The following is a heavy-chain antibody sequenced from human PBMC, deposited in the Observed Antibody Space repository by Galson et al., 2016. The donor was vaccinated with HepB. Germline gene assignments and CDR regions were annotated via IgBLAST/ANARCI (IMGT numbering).Heavy chain of an antibody. D-gene: IGHD6-19*01. J-gene: IGHJ4*02. V-gene: IGHV3-23*01. CDR3: ARFTQEWLDRVYYFDY. CDR1: GFTFGSYA. Sequence: SLRLSCAASGFTFGSYAMSWVRQAPGKGLEWVSAISGAGGSTYYAGSVQGRFTSSSDRPTNTIYLQMNSLRTDDTAVYYCARFTQEWLDRVYYFDYWGQGTLVTVSS. CDR2: ISGAGGST.